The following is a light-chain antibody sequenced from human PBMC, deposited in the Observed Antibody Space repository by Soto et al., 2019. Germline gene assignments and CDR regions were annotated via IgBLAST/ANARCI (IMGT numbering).Light chain of an antibody. V-gene: IGKV3-11*01. J-gene: IGKJ4*01. Sequence: EIVLTQSPATLSLSPGERATLSCRASQSVGSYLACYQQKPGQAPRLLIYDASTRATGIPARFSGSGSGTDFTLTISSLEPEDFAVYFCQQRTNWPPVTFGGGTKVEIK. CDR3: QQRTNWPPVT. CDR1: QSVGSY. CDR2: DAS.